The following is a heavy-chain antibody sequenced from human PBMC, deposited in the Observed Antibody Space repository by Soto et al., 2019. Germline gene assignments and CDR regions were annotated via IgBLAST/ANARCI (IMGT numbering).Heavy chain of an antibody. J-gene: IGHJ4*02. Sequence: ASVKVSCKASGGTFSSYTISWVRQAPGQGLEWMGRVIPILGIANYAQKFQGRVTITADKSTSTAYMELSSLRSEDTAVYYCATLAVAGTRTFDYWGQGTLVTSPQ. CDR2: VIPILGIA. V-gene: IGHV1-69*02. CDR1: GGTFSSYT. CDR3: ATLAVAGTRTFDY. D-gene: IGHD6-19*01.